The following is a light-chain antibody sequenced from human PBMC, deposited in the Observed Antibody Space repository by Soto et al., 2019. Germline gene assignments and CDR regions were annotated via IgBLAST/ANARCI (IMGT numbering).Light chain of an antibody. CDR3: QQYNDWPPYT. CDR2: GVS. J-gene: IGKJ5*01. CDR1: QSVYSN. V-gene: IGKV3-15*01. Sequence: EIVMTQSPATLSVSPGERATLSCRASQSVYSNLAWFQQKPGQAPRLLIYGVSARATGIPARFSGSGSGTEFTLTISSLRSEDFAVYYCQQYNDWPPYTFGQGTRLEIK.